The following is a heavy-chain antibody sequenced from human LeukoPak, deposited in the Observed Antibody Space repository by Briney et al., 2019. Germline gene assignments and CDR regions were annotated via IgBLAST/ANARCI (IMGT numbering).Heavy chain of an antibody. CDR1: GGSISSYY. D-gene: IGHD3-22*01. CDR3: AGGSSGYYYSAGLRY. J-gene: IGHJ4*02. Sequence: SETLSLTCTVSGGSISSYYWSWIRQPPGKGLEWIGYIYYSGSTNYNPSLKSRVTISVDTSKNQFSLKLSSVTAADTAVYYCAGGSSGYYYSAGLRYWGQGTLVTVSS. V-gene: IGHV4-59*01. CDR2: IYYSGST.